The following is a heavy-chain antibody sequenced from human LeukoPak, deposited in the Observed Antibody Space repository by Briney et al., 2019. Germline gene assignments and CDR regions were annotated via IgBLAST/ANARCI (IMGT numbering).Heavy chain of an antibody. D-gene: IGHD1-26*01. V-gene: IGHV1-3*01. J-gene: IGHJ4*02. Sequence: ASVKVSCKASGYTFTSYGISWVRQAPGQGLEWMGWINAGNGNTKYSQKFQGRVTITRDTSASTAYMELSSLRSEDTAVYYCARVGSGSYYGGINFDYWGQGTLVTVSS. CDR3: ARVGSGSYYGGINFDY. CDR1: GYTFTSYG. CDR2: INAGNGNT.